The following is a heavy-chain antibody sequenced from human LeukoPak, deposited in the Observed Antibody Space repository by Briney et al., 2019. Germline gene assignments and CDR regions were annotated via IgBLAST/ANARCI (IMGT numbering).Heavy chain of an antibody. D-gene: IGHD3-9*01. CDR1: GFTFSSYE. CDR2: ISSSGSTI. V-gene: IGHV3-48*03. CDR3: ARESIYDILTGLDY. Sequence: GGSLRLSCAASGFTFSSYEMNWVRQAPGKGLEWVSYISSSGSTIYYADSVKGRFTISRDNAKNSLYLQMNSLRAEDTAVYYCARESIYDILTGLDYWGQGTLVTVSS. J-gene: IGHJ4*02.